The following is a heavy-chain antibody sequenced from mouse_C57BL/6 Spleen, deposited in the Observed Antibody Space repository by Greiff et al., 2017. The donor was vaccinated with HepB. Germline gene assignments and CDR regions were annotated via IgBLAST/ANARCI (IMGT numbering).Heavy chain of an antibody. V-gene: IGHV1-15*01. CDR1: GYTFTDYE. Sequence: VQLVESGAELVRPGASVTLSCKASGYTFTDYEMHWVKQTPVPGLEWIGALDPETGGTAYNQKFKGKAILTADKSSSTAYMELRSLTSEDSAVYYCIYDYDGPFAYWGQGTLVTVSA. J-gene: IGHJ3*01. CDR3: IYDYDGPFAY. D-gene: IGHD2-4*01. CDR2: LDPETGGT.